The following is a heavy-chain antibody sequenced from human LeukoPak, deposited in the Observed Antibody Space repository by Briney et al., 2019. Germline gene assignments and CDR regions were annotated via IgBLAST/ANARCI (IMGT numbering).Heavy chain of an antibody. J-gene: IGHJ4*02. V-gene: IGHV4-38-2*01. CDR3: ARVNLQLERPFDY. CDR2: IYHSGSV. D-gene: IGHD1-1*01. Sequence: SETLSLTCAVSGDSISSDYYWGWIRPPPGKGREWIGIIYHSGSVYYNPSLKSGVTISEETSKTPFSLKLSSVTAADTAVYYCARVNLQLERPFDYWGQGTLVTVSS. CDR1: GDSISSDYY.